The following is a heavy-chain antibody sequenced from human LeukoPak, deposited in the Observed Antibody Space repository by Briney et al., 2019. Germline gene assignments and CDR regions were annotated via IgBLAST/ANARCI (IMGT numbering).Heavy chain of an antibody. V-gene: IGHV4-34*01. CDR2: INHSGST. Sequence: PLETLSLTCAVYGGSFSGYYWSWIRQPPGKGLEWIGEINHSGSTNYNPSLTSRVTISVDTSTNQFFLKLSSVTAADTAVYYCARSDGYGLVGIWGQGTMVTVSS. D-gene: IGHD3-10*01. J-gene: IGHJ3*02. CDR1: GGSFSGYY. CDR3: ARSDGYGLVGI.